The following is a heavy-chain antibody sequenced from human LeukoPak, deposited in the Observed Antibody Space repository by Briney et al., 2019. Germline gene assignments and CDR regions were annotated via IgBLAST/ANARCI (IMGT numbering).Heavy chain of an antibody. D-gene: IGHD2/OR15-2a*01. V-gene: IGHV3-33*01. CDR1: GFTFSSYG. Sequence: PGGSLRLSCAASGFTFSSYGMHWVRQAPGKGLEWVAVIWYDGSNKYYADSVKGRFTISRDNARNTLFLQMNSLRVEDTAVYYCARELSAGDWGQGTLVTVSS. CDR3: ARELSAGD. CDR2: IWYDGSNK. J-gene: IGHJ4*02.